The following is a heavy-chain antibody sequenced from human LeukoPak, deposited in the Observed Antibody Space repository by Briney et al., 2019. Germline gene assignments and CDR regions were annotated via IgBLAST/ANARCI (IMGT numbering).Heavy chain of an antibody. CDR2: ISGSGGST. V-gene: IGHV3-23*01. D-gene: IGHD6-13*01. CDR3: AKIGLQQLVFDY. Sequence: GGSLRLSCAASGFTFSSYAMGWVRQPPGKGLEWVSAISGSGGSTYYADSVKGRFTISRDNSKNTLYLQMNSLRAEDTAVYYCAKIGLQQLVFDYWGQGTLVTVSS. CDR1: GFTFSSYA. J-gene: IGHJ4*02.